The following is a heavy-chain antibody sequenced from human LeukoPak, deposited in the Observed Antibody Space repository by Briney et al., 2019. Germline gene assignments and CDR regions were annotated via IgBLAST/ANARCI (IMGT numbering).Heavy chain of an antibody. CDR3: ASTHGSSWYSPLYNWFDP. CDR2: IDHSGST. CDR1: GFSISSGYY. Sequence: PSATLSLTWTVSGFSISSGYYWGWVRRPPGEGVGGVGGIDHSGSTYYNPSLKSRVTISVDTSKDQFSLKLSSVTAADTAVYYCASTHGSSWYSPLYNWFDPWGQGTLVTVSS. D-gene: IGHD6-13*01. V-gene: IGHV4-38-2*02. J-gene: IGHJ5*02.